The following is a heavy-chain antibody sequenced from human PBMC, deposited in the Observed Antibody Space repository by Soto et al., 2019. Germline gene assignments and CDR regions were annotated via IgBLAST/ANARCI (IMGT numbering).Heavy chain of an antibody. CDR3: ARRYDGNKFDP. CDR2: IYPDDSDT. CDR1: GYSFSSYW. Sequence: PGESLKISCKGSGYSFSSYWIAWVRQMPGKGLEWMGMIYPDDSDTRYSPSFQGQVTMSADKSINTAYLQWRSLKASDTAIYYCARRYDGNKFDPWGQGTLVTVSS. D-gene: IGHD5-12*01. J-gene: IGHJ5*02. V-gene: IGHV5-51*01.